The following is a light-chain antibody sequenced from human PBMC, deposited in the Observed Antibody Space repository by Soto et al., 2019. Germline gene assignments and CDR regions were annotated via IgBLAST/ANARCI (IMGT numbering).Light chain of an antibody. CDR1: QSISSW. CDR2: DGA. V-gene: IGKV1-5*01. Sequence: EIQMTQSPSTLSASVGDSVTITCRASQSISSWLAWYQQKTGKAPKSLIFDGASLESGVPQRLSGSGSATEFILTISRLQPDDFAAYYCQKYSTYPGTCGQGTKVDIK. J-gene: IGKJ1*01. CDR3: QKYSTYPGT.